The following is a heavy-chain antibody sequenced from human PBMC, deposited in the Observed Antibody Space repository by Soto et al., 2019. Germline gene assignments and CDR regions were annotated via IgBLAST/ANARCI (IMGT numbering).Heavy chain of an antibody. CDR3: ARGISSSFQVYFDL. J-gene: IGHJ2*01. CDR1: GYTFTSYG. D-gene: IGHD6-6*01. V-gene: IGHV1-18*01. CDR2: ISAYNGNT. Sequence: QVQLVQSGAEVKKPGASVKVSCQASGYTFTSYGISWVRQAPGQGLEWMGWISAYNGNTNYAQKLQGRVTMTTDTSTSKAYMELRSLRADDTAVDYCARGISSSFQVYFDLWGRGTLVTVSS.